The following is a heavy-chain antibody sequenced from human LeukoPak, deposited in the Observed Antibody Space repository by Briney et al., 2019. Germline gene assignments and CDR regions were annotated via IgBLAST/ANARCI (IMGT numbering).Heavy chain of an antibody. CDR2: IIPIFGTA. D-gene: IGHD2-21*01. CDR1: GGTFSSYA. V-gene: IGHV1-69*06. J-gene: IGHJ4*02. CDR3: ARRGDLYESLYYFDS. Sequence: GASVKVSCKASGGTFSSYAISGVRQAPGKGLEWRGGIIPIFGTANYAQKFQGRVTITADKPTSTAYMELSSLRSEDTAIYYCARRGDLYESLYYFDSWGQGTLVTVSS.